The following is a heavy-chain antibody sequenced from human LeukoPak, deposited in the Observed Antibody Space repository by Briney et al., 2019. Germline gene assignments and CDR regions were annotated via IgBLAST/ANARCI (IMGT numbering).Heavy chain of an antibody. CDR3: AKDPYGTMYFDY. CDR1: GFTFSSHA. CDR2: LSGSGYNT. Sequence: GGSLRLYCAASGFTFSSHALSWVRQAPGKGLEWVSSLSGSGYNTYYADSVKGRFTISRDNSKNTVYLQMNSLRAEDTAVYYCAKDPYGTMYFDYWGQGTLVTVSS. J-gene: IGHJ4*02. D-gene: IGHD2-2*01. V-gene: IGHV3-23*01.